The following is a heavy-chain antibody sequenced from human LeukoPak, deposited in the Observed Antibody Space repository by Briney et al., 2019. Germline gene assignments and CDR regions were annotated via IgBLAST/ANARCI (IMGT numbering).Heavy chain of an antibody. CDR1: GLTFSSSW. V-gene: IGHV3-30-3*01. J-gene: IGHJ3*02. Sequence: GGSLRFSCAVSGLTFSSSWMDWVRQAPGKGLEWVAVISYDGSNKYYADSVKGRFTISRDNSKNTLYLQMNSLRAEDTAVYYCAREEGLLSKDTAMVTDDAFDIWGQGTMVTVSS. CDR2: ISYDGSNK. D-gene: IGHD5-18*01. CDR3: AREEGLLSKDTAMVTDDAFDI.